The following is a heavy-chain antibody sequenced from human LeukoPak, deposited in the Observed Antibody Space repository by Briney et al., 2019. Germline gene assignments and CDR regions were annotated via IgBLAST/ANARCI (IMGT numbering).Heavy chain of an antibody. Sequence: PGGSLRLSCAASGFTFSIYGMHWARQAPGKGLEWVADISYDGSNKYYADSVKGRITISRDNSKNTLYLQMNGLRDEDTAVYYCAKDDRRVRLSYVLDHWGQGSLVTVSS. CDR2: ISYDGSNK. V-gene: IGHV3-30*18. CDR3: AKDDRRVRLSYVLDH. CDR1: GFTFSIYG. J-gene: IGHJ4*02. D-gene: IGHD3-10*01.